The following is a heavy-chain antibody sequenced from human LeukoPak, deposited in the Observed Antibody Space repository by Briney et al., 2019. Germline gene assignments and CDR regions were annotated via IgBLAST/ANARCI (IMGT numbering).Heavy chain of an antibody. CDR3: ARDLTSCDY. CDR1: GVSISSYY. CDR2: IYYSGST. J-gene: IGHJ4*02. D-gene: IGHD3-9*01. Sequence: SETLSLTCTVSGVSISSYYWTWIRQPPGKGLEWIGYIYYSGSTNYNPSLKSRVTISVDTSKNQLSLKLTSVTAADTAVYYCARDLTSCDYWGQGTLVTVSS. V-gene: IGHV4-59*01.